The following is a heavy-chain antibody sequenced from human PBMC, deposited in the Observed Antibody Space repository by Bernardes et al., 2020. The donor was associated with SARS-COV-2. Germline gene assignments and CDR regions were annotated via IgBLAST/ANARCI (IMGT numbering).Heavy chain of an antibody. Sequence: SGPTLVKPTQTLTLTCTFSGFSLNTGGVGVGWIRQPPGKALEWLALIYWDDDKRYSPFLSSRLTITKDTSKSQVVLTLSDVDPVDTGTYYCAHGSDYDYVWGNYRSPRAFYYGLDVWGPGTTVTVSS. J-gene: IGHJ6*02. CDR3: AHGSDYDYVWGNYRSPRAFYYGLDV. CDR2: IYWDDDK. V-gene: IGHV2-5*02. D-gene: IGHD3-16*02. CDR1: GFSLNTGGVG.